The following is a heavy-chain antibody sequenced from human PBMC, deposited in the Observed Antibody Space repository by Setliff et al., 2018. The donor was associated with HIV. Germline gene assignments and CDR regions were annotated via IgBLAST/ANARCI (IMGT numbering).Heavy chain of an antibody. CDR2: ISVSGTDI. Sequence: PGGSLRLSCAASGFTFSSYMSWIRQAPGKGLELLSYISVSGTDIKYADSVKGRFTISRDNAKNSLYLQMNSLRAEDTAVYYCATDPRRLSYWGQGTLVTVPQ. D-gene: IGHD2-21*01. J-gene: IGHJ4*02. CDR3: ATDPRRLSY. V-gene: IGHV3-11*04. CDR1: GFTFSSY.